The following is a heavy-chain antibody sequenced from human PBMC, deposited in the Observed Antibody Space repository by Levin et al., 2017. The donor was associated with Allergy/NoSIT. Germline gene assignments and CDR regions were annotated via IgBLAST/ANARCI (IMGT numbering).Heavy chain of an antibody. CDR2: IRNKAHGGTT. CDR3: ARGGPPNYGYKWGSYRDGYIGY. D-gene: IGHD3-16*02. CDR1: GFTFGDYA. Sequence: GGSLRLSCTGSGFTFGDYAMSWVRQAPGKGLEWVGFIRNKAHGGTTEYAASVKGRLTISRDDYKSIAHLQMNSLKTADTAVYFCARGGPPNYGYKWGSYRDGYIGYWGQGTLVTVSS. J-gene: IGHJ4*02. V-gene: IGHV3-49*04.